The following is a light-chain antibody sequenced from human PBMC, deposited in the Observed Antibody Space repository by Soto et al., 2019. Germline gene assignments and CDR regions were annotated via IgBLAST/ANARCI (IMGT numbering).Light chain of an antibody. V-gene: IGLV1-51*02. CDR3: GTWDSSLSAVWV. J-gene: IGLJ3*02. CDR2: ENN. Sequence: QSVLTQPPSVSAAPGQKVTISCSGSSSNIGNNYVSWYQQLPGTAPKLLIYENNKRPSGIPDRFSGSKSGTSATLGITGLQTGDEADYYCGTWDSSLSAVWVFGGGTKL. CDR1: SSNIGNNY.